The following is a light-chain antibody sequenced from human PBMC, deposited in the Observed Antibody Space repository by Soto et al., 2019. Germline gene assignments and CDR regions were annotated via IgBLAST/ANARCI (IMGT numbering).Light chain of an antibody. CDR2: YAS. Sequence: YQQKVSKAPKLLIYYASSLQSGVPSRFSGSGSGTEFTLSISSLQTDDFATYYCQQYDTYPWTFGQGTKVDIK. CDR3: QQYDTYPWT. J-gene: IGKJ1*01. V-gene: IGKV1-5*01.